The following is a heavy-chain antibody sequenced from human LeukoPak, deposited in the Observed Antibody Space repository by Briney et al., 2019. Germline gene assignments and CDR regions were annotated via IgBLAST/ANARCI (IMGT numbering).Heavy chain of an antibody. J-gene: IGHJ4*02. V-gene: IGHV5-10-1*01. Sequence: NRGDSLKISCKGSGYSFTNSWISWVRQMPGKGLEWIRGLDPSDSYNKYSPSFEADFPIPVDKPISRAFLQWNSLKASDSAIYYCATGASKVTTDFANYWGQGTQVAVSS. D-gene: IGHD4-17*01. CDR3: ATGASKVTTDFANY. CDR1: GYSFTNSW. CDR2: LDPSDSYN.